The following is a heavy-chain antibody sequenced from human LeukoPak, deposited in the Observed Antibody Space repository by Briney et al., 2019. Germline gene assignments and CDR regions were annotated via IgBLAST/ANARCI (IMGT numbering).Heavy chain of an antibody. CDR3: ASNGAGGSYSYYFDN. V-gene: IGHV4-61*02. J-gene: IGHJ4*02. D-gene: IGHD1-26*01. CDR2: IYSRGST. CDR1: AGSISSGSYY. Sequence: SETLSLTCNVTAGSISSGSYYCSWIRQPAGKGLERIGRIYSRGSTNNNSSLTSRVTISPDTSTNQFSLRLSSVTASDTAVYYCASNGAGGSYSYYFDNWGQGTLVTVSS.